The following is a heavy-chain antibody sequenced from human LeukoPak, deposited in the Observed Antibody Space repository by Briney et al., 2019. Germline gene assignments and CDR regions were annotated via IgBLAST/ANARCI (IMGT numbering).Heavy chain of an antibody. D-gene: IGHD5-12*01. J-gene: IGHJ6*02. Sequence: SETLSLTCTVAGASISSHYWSWIRQPPGKGLEWIGYISYSGNSDYNPSLKSRVTISVDTSKNQFSLKLSSVTAADTAVYYCARRPSNVDIVATTPYGMDVWGQGTTVTVSS. CDR2: ISYSGNS. CDR3: ARRPSNVDIVATTPYGMDV. V-gene: IGHV4-59*08. CDR1: GASISSHY.